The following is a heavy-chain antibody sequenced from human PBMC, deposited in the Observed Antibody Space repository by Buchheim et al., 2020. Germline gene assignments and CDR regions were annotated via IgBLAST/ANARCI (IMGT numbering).Heavy chain of an antibody. CDR3: ARGSGYYFDF. CDR1: AFTLSSSA. V-gene: IGHV3-23*01. CDR2: VGRGGTP. Sequence: EVQLLESGGDLVQPGGSLRLSCAASAFTLSSSAMRWVRQAPGKGLEWISTVGRGGTPYYADSGKGRFTISRDNSKNTLYLQMNSLRAEDTAIYYCARGSGYYFDFWGPGT. J-gene: IGHJ4*02.